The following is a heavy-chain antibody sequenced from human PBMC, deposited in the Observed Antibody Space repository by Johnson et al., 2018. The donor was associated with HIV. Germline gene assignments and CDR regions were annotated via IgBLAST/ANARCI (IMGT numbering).Heavy chain of an antibody. Sequence: VHLVESGGGLVQPGGSLRLSCAASGFTFSSYDMHWVRQATGKGLEWVSAIGTAGDTYYPGSVKGRFTITRDNAKNSMYLQMNSLRGEDTAVYYCARVWVVEVARGAFDIWGQGTMVTVSS. V-gene: IGHV3-13*01. CDR2: IGTAGDT. CDR1: GFTFSSYD. D-gene: IGHD2-15*01. J-gene: IGHJ3*02. CDR3: ARVWVVEVARGAFDI.